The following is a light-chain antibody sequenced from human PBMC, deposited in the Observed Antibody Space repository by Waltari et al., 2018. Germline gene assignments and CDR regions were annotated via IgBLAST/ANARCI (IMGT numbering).Light chain of an antibody. CDR2: GVS. CDR1: SSDIGAFNY. J-gene: IGLJ3*02. CDR3: TSFTRAKTWV. V-gene: IGLV2-14*03. Sequence: QSALTQPASVSGSPRQSITISCTGTSSDIGAFNYVSWYQQHSGKAPRLIIFGVSDRPSGISNRFSGSQSGNTASLTISGLQAEDEADYYCTSFTRAKTWVFGGGTKVTVL.